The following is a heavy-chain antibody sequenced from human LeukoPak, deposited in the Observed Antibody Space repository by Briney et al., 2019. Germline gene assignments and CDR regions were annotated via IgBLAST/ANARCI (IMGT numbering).Heavy chain of an antibody. CDR1: GGSISSGSYY. V-gene: IGHV4-61*02. D-gene: IGHD2-8*02. J-gene: IGHJ4*02. CDR2: IYTSGST. Sequence: SETLSLTCTVSGGSISSGSYYWSWIRQPAGKGLEWIGRIYTSGSTNYNPSLKSRVTISVDTSKNQFSLKLSSVTAADTAVYYCARGHDATGVDYWGQGTLVTVSS. CDR3: ARGHDATGVDY.